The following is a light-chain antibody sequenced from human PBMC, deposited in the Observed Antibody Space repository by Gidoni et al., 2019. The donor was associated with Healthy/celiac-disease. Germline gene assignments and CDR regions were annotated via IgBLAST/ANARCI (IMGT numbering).Light chain of an antibody. V-gene: IGLV2-14*01. CDR1: SSDVGGYNY. CDR2: EVS. CDR3: SSYTSSSTLEVV. J-gene: IGLJ2*01. Sequence: QSALTQPASVSGSPGQSITISCTGTSSDVGGYNYVSWYQQHPGKAPKLMIYEVSNRPSGGPGRFSGSKSGNTASLTISGLQAEDEADYYCSSYTSSSTLEVVFGGGTKLTVL.